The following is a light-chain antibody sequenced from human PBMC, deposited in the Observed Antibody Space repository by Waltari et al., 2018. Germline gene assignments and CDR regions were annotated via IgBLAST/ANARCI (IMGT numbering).Light chain of an antibody. CDR3: MQSTKDPFT. Sequence: DIVMTQTPLSLPVTPGEPASIPCRSSQSLLHSNGNTYLHWYLQKPGQSPRLLIYKVTNRESGVPDRFSGSGSGTDFTLKISRVEPEDVGVYYCMQSTKDPFTFGPGTKLDIK. CDR1: QSLLHSNGNTY. CDR2: KVT. J-gene: IGKJ3*01. V-gene: IGKV2D-29*02.